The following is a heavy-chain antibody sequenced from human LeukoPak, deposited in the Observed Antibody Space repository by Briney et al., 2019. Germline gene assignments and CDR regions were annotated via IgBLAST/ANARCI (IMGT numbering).Heavy chain of an antibody. J-gene: IGHJ4*02. Sequence: GGSLRLSCAAYGFTFSSYIMNWVRQAPGKGLEWVSSISSSSSYIYYADSVKGRFTTSRDNAKNSLYLQMNSLRAEDTAVYYCAREEEYSYGYCDYWGQGTLVTVSS. V-gene: IGHV3-21*01. CDR2: ISSSSSYI. CDR3: AREEEYSYGYCDY. D-gene: IGHD5-18*01. CDR1: GFTFSSYI.